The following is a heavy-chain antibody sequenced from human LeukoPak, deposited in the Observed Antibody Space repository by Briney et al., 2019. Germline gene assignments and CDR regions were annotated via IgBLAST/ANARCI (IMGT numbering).Heavy chain of an antibody. CDR3: AKDIQLST. V-gene: IGHV3-23*01. J-gene: IGHJ3*01. CDR2: ISGSGGST. CDR1: GFTFSSYA. D-gene: IGHD5-24*01. Sequence: GGSLRLSCAASGFTFSSYAMSWVRQAPGKGLEWVSAISGSGGSTYYADSVKGRFTTSRDNSKNTLYLQMNSLRVEDTAMYFCAKDIQLSTWGLGTMVTVSS.